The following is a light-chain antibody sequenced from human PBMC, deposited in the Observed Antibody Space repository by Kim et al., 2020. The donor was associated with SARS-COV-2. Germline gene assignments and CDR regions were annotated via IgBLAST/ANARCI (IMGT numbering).Light chain of an antibody. J-gene: IGLJ3*02. CDR3: SSYTSSSTWV. CDR2: DVS. CDR1: RSDVGDYNY. V-gene: IGLV2-14*03. Sequence: GQSITISCTRTRSDVGDYNYVSWYPQHPGKAPKIMIYDVSNRPSGVSNRFSGSKSGNTASLTISGLQAEDEADYYCSSYTSSSTWVFGGGPQLTVL.